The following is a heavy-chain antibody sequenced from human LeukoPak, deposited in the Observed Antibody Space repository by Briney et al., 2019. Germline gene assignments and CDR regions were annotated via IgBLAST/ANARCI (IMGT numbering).Heavy chain of an antibody. V-gene: IGHV1-2*02. CDR3: ARDRGIAAAGTGLGY. CDR2: INPNSGGT. Sequence: WASVKVSCKASGYTFTDYYMHWVRQAPGQGLEWMGWINPNSGGTNYAQKFQGRVTMTRDTSIRTAYMELSRLRSDDTAVYYCARDRGIAAAGTGLGYWGQGTLVTVSS. D-gene: IGHD6-13*01. J-gene: IGHJ4*02. CDR1: GYTFTDYY.